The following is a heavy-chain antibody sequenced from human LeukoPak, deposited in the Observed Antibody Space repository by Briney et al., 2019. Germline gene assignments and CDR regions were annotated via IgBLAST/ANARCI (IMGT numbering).Heavy chain of an antibody. V-gene: IGHV1-69*05. CDR2: IIPIFGTA. CDR3: ARAYIVVVPAAIEPVYNWFDP. CDR1: GGTFSSYA. Sequence: SVKVSCKASGGTFSSYAISWVRQAPGQGLEWMGGIIPIFGTANYAQKFQGRVTITTDESTSTACMELSSLRYEDTAVYYCARAYIVVVPAAIEPVYNWFDPWGQGTLVTVSS. J-gene: IGHJ5*02. D-gene: IGHD2-2*01.